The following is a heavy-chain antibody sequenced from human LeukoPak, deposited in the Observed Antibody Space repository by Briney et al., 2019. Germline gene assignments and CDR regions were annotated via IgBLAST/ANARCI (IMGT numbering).Heavy chain of an antibody. CDR2: INPNSGST. CDR3: AKMDSSSWGGFDY. D-gene: IGHD6-13*01. J-gene: IGHJ4*02. Sequence: ASVKVSCKASAYTFTGYYMHWVRQAPGQGLEWMGWINPNSGSTNYAQKFQGRVTMTSDTSISTAYMELSRLRSDDTAVYYCAKMDSSSWGGFDYWGQGTLVTVSS. V-gene: IGHV1-2*02. CDR1: AYTFTGYY.